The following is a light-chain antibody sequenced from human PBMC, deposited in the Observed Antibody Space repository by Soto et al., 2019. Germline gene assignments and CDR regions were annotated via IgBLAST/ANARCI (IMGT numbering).Light chain of an antibody. CDR1: SSDVDGYNY. CDR2: DVN. V-gene: IGLV2-14*01. Sequence: QSALTQPASVSVSPGQSITISCTGTSSDVDGYNYVSWYQYHPGKAPKLMIYDVNNRPSGVSNRFSGSKSGNTASLTISGLQAEDEADYYCSSFTISRNTVIFGGGTKLTVL. J-gene: IGLJ2*01. CDR3: SSFTISRNTVI.